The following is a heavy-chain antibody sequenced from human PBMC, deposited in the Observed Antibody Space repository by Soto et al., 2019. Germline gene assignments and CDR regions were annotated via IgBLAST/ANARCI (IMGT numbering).Heavy chain of an antibody. CDR2: INEDSTYI. CDR3: VRDLGRYFRSGYMDL. Sequence: EVQLVESGGGQVKPGGSLRLSCTASGFAFNTYNMKWVRQAPGKGLEWVSSINEDSTYIYYADSLRGRITISRDNAKDSLFLQMNSLRPDDTAVSYCVRDLGRYFRSGYMDLWGDGATVTVSS. J-gene: IGHJ6*03. V-gene: IGHV3-21*02. D-gene: IGHD3-9*01. CDR1: GFAFNTYN.